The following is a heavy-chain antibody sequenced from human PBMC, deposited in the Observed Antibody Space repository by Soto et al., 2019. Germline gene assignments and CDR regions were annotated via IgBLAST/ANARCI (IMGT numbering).Heavy chain of an antibody. CDR1: GFFISGGNY. CDR2: IFHGGNT. D-gene: IGHD2-15*01. Sequence: SETLSLTCAVSGFFISGGNYWGWIRKPPGKGLEWIGSIFHGGNTYYNPSLKSRVTISVDMSKNQFSLKLNSVTAADTAVYYCARARWYGAFDVWGQGTVVTVSS. CDR3: ARARWYGAFDV. V-gene: IGHV4-38-2*01. J-gene: IGHJ3*01.